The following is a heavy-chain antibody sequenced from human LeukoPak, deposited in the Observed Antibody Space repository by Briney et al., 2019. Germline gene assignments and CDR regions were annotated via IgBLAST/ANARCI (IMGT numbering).Heavy chain of an antibody. CDR2: IYSGGST. CDR1: GFTVSSNY. Sequence: GSLRRSCAASGFTVSSNYMSWVRQAPGKGLEWVSVIYSGGSTYYADSVKGRFTISRDNSKNTLYLQMNSLRAEDTAVYYCARDFRVYYFDYWGQGTLVTVSS. J-gene: IGHJ4*02. V-gene: IGHV3-66*01. CDR3: ARDFRVYYFDY.